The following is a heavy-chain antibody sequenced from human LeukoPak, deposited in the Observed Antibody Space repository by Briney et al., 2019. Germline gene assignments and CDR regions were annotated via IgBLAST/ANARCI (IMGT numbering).Heavy chain of an antibody. J-gene: IGHJ4*02. V-gene: IGHV3-23*01. D-gene: IGHD3-3*01. Sequence: GGSLRLSCAASGFTFSSYAMSWVRQAPGKGLEWVSAISGSGGSTYYADSVKGRFTISRDNSKNTLYLQMNSLRAEDTAVYYCAKDRAVYDFWSGHPFDYWGQGTLVTVSS. CDR3: AKDRAVYDFWSGHPFDY. CDR2: ISGSGGST. CDR1: GFTFSSYA.